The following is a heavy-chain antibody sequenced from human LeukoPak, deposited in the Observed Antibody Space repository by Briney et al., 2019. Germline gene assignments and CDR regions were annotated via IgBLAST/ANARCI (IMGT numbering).Heavy chain of an antibody. CDR1: GYTFTSYY. D-gene: IGHD3-22*01. V-gene: IGHV1-46*01. Sequence: ASVKVSCKASGYTFTSYYMHWVRQAPGQGLEWMGIINPSGGSTSYAQKFQGRVTMTRDMSTSTVYMELSSLRSEDTAVYYCARGDYYGSSGYSDASLFDYWGQGTLVTVSS. CDR2: INPSGGST. CDR3: ARGDYYGSSGYSDASLFDY. J-gene: IGHJ4*02.